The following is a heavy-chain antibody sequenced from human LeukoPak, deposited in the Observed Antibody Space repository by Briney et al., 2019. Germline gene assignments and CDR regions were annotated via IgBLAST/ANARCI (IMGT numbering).Heavy chain of an antibody. CDR2: MYLGGTT. V-gene: IGHV4-4*02. CDR1: RDPITSVNL. Sequence: SETLSLTCAVSRDPITSVNLWSWVRQPPGKGLEWVGEMYLGGTTHYNPSLKSRVTISIDRSKNQLSLKLNSVTAADTAVYYCATHVRGGNGFDPWGQGTLVTVSS. J-gene: IGHJ5*02. D-gene: IGHD4-23*01. CDR3: ATHVRGGNGFDP.